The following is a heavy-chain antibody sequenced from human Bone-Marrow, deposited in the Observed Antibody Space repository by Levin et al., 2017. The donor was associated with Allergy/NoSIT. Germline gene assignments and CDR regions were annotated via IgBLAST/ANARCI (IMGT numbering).Heavy chain of an antibody. J-gene: IGHJ4*02. Sequence: KPSETLSLTCTVSGGSISSYYWSWIRQPPGKGLEWVGYIYNSRSPDYNPSLKSRVTISLDTSKNQFSLKLNSVTAADTAMYYCARTDYDILTGYHSYFDYWGQGALVTVSS. V-gene: IGHV4-59*01. CDR1: GGSISSYY. D-gene: IGHD3-9*01. CDR2: IYNSRSP. CDR3: ARTDYDILTGYHSYFDY.